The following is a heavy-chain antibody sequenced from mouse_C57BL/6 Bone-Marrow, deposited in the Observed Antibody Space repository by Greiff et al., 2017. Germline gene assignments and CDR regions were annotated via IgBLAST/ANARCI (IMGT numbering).Heavy chain of an antibody. CDR1: GYTFTSYW. Sequence: VQLQQPGAELVKPGASVKLSCKASGYTFTSYWMHWVKQRPGRGLEWIGRIDPNSGGTKYNEKFKSKATPTLDKPSRTAYMQLSSLTSEDSAVYDCARQSDGYSEYFDVWGTGTTVTVSS. CDR2: IDPNSGGT. J-gene: IGHJ1*03. V-gene: IGHV1-72*01. CDR3: ARQSDGYSEYFDV. D-gene: IGHD2-3*01.